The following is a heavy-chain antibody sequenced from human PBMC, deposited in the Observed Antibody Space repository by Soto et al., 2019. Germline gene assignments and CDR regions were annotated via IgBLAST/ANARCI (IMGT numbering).Heavy chain of an antibody. CDR2: ITDRGST. J-gene: IGHJ5*02. CDR3: ARGGIRFDP. D-gene: IGHD1-20*01. Sequence: SETLSLTCAVYGGSFSGYYWSWIRQPPGKGLEWLGEITDRGSTDYNPSLKRRVTISVDTSKNQFSLKMTSVTAADTAVYYCARGGIRFDPWGQGTLVTVSS. V-gene: IGHV4-34*01. CDR1: GGSFSGYY.